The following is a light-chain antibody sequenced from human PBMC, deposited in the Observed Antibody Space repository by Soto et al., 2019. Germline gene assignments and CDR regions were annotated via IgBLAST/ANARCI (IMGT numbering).Light chain of an antibody. J-gene: IGKJ5*01. CDR2: GAS. V-gene: IGKV3-15*01. CDR3: QQYNNWPPIT. CDR1: QSVSSY. Sequence: LPRSRGTLSLSPRERAARSCSASQSVSSYLAWYQQKPGQAPRLLIYGASTRATGIPARFSGSGSGTEFTLTISSLQSEDFAVYYCQQYNNWPPITFAQAARLEI.